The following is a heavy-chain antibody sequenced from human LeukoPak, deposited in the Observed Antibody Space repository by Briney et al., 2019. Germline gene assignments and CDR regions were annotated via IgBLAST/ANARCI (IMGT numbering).Heavy chain of an antibody. V-gene: IGHV1-46*01. Sequence: GASVNVSCKASAYTFTDFYIHWVRQAPGQGLEWMGIINPSGGSATYAQKFQGRVTMTRDTSTSTVYMELSSLRSEDTAVYFCARDGVAGTYYFDYWGQGTPVTVSS. J-gene: IGHJ4*02. CDR2: INPSGGSA. CDR3: ARDGVAGTYYFDY. CDR1: AYTFTDFY. D-gene: IGHD6-19*01.